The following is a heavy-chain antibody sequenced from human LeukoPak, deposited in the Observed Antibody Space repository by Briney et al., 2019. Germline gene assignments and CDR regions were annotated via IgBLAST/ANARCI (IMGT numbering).Heavy chain of an antibody. V-gene: IGHV3-53*01. CDR2: IYSGGST. CDR3: ARGEYGSGSYHIDY. CDR1: GFTVSSNY. D-gene: IGHD3-10*01. Sequence: GGSLRLSCAASGFTVSSNYMSWVRQAPGKGLEWVSIIYSGGSTFYADSVKGRFTISRDNSKNTLYLQMNSLRAEDTAVYYCARGEYGSGSYHIDYWGQGTLVTVSS. J-gene: IGHJ4*02.